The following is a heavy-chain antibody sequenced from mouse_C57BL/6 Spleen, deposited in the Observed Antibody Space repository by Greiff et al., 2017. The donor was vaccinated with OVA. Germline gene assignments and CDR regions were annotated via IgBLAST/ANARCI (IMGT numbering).Heavy chain of an antibody. CDR3: AREGQLGNWFAY. D-gene: IGHD3-1*01. V-gene: IGHV1-53*01. J-gene: IGHJ3*01. CDR1: GYTFTSYW. CDR2: INPSNGGT. Sequence: QVQLQQPGTELVKPGASVKLSCKASGYTFTSYWMHWVKQRPGQGLEWIGNINPSNGGTNYNEKFKGKATLTAEKSSSTAYMQLSSLTSEDSAVYFCAREGQLGNWFAYWGQGTLVTVSA.